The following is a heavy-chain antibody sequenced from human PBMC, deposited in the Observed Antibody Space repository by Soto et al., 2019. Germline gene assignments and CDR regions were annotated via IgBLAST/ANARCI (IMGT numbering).Heavy chain of an antibody. D-gene: IGHD1-1*01. CDR3: AIEDSRTGTPEY. CDR1: GYTFSSYG. J-gene: IGHJ4*02. Sequence: QVQLVQSGAEVKKPGASMKVSCKASGYTFSSYGISWVRQAPGQGLEWMGWISGYNGNTKFAQKLQGRLTMTTDTSTSTADMELRSLRSDDTAVYYCAIEDSRTGTPEYWGQGTLVTVSS. V-gene: IGHV1-18*01. CDR2: ISGYNGNT.